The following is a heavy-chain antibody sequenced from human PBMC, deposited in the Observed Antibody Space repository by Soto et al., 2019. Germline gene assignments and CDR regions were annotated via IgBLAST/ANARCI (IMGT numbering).Heavy chain of an antibody. CDR2: INNSGST. V-gene: IGHV4-59*01. CDR3: ARYRVTTWDISFDY. D-gene: IGHD1-26*01. Sequence: KTSETLSLTCTVSGDSIRSYYWSWIRQPPGKGLEWIGNINNSGSTTYNPSLKGRVTISVDTSKNQFSLKLTSVTAADTAVYYCARYRVTTWDISFDYWAQGTLVTVSS. CDR1: GDSIRSYY. J-gene: IGHJ4*02.